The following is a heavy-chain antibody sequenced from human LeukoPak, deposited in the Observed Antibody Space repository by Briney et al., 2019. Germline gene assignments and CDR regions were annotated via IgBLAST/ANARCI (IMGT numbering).Heavy chain of an antibody. D-gene: IGHD3-22*01. CDR2: ISGSGGST. V-gene: IGHV3-23*01. Sequence: PGGSLRLSCAASGFTFSNYAMSWVRQAPGKGLEWVSGISGSGGSTYYADSVKGRFTISRDNSKNTLYLQMNSLRAEGTAVYYCARSSGFYLSHFDYWGQGTLVTVSS. CDR3: ARSSGFYLSHFDY. CDR1: GFTFSNYA. J-gene: IGHJ4*02.